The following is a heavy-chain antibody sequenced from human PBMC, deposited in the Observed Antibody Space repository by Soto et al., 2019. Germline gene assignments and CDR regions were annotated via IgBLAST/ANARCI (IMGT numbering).Heavy chain of an antibody. CDR2: ISYDGSNK. Sequence: GWSLRLSCAASGFTFSSYGMHLVRQAPGKGLEWVAVISYDGSNKYYADPAKGRCTISRDNSKNTLYLQMNSLRAEDTAVYYCVDSSGAGGMDVWGEGTKVTVSS. V-gene: IGHV3-30*03. D-gene: IGHD3-22*01. CDR3: VDSSGAGGMDV. CDR1: GFTFSSYG. J-gene: IGHJ6*04.